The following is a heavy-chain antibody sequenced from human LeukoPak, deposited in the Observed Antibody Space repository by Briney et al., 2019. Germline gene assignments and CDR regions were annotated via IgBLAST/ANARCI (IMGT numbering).Heavy chain of an antibody. CDR2: ISYTGTYI. J-gene: IGHJ4*02. Sequence: PGGSLRLSRAASAFSLSAYNMNWVRQAPGKGLEWVSSISYTGTYIYYADSVKGRFTTSRDNAQNSLYLQMNSLRAEDTAIYYCVRDRGTYRPIDYWGQGTLVTVSS. D-gene: IGHD1-26*01. CDR3: VRDRGTYRPIDY. V-gene: IGHV3-21*04. CDR1: AFSLSAYN.